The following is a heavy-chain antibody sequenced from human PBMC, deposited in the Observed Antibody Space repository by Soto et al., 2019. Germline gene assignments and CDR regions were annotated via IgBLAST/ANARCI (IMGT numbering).Heavy chain of an antibody. CDR1: GFTFSTYA. J-gene: IGHJ3*02. CDR3: AKDRFYYDSSAYYYDAFDI. D-gene: IGHD3-22*01. Sequence: EVQLLESGRGLVQPGGSLRLSCAASGFTFSTYAMSWVRQAPGKGLEWVSAISGSGGSTYYADSVKGRFTISRDNSKNTLYLQMSSLRAEDTALYYCAKDRFYYDSSAYYYDAFDIWGQGTMVTVSS. CDR2: ISGSGGST. V-gene: IGHV3-23*01.